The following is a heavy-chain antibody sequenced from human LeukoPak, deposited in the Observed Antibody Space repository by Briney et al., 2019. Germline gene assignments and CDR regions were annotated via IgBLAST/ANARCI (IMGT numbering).Heavy chain of an antibody. V-gene: IGHV3-66*04. J-gene: IGHJ4*02. CDR1: GFTLSSNW. CDR2: IYSGGST. CDR3: ARHGGLWSGYYTAYYFDY. D-gene: IGHD3-3*01. Sequence: GGSLRLSCAVSGFTLSSNWMHWVRQVPGKGLEWASVIYSGGSTYYADSVKGRFTISRDNSKNTLYLQMNSLRAEDTAVYYCARHGGLWSGYYTAYYFDYWGQGTLVTVSS.